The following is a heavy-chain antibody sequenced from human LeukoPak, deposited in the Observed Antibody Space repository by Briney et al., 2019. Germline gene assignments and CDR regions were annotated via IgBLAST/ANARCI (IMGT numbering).Heavy chain of an antibody. CDR1: GGSISSGDYY. V-gene: IGHV4-30-4*08. J-gene: IGHJ4*02. CDR3: ARGHKGYYYDSSGYYY. Sequence: PSQTLSLTCTVSGGSISSGDYYWSWIRQPPGKGLEWIGYIYYSGSTYYNPSLKSRVTISVDTSKNQFSLKLSSVTAADTAVYYRARGHKGYYYDSSGYYYWGQGTLVTVSS. D-gene: IGHD3-22*01. CDR2: IYYSGST.